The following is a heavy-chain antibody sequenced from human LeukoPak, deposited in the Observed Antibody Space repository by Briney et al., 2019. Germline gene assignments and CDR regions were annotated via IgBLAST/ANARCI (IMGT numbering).Heavy chain of an antibody. CDR2: ISDNSADK. J-gene: IGHJ4*02. V-gene: IGHV3-11*03. CDR3: AFIAPAGI. CDR1: GFTFSDYY. D-gene: IGHD6-13*01. Sequence: GGSLRLSRAASGFTFSDYYMSWFRRAPGKGLEWLAYISDNSADKRYADSVKGRFTISRDNTKSLLYLEMSTLRAEDTAVYYCAFIAPAGIWGQGTLVTVSS.